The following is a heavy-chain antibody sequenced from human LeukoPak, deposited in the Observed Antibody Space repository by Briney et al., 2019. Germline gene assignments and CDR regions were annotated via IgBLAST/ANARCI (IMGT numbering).Heavy chain of an antibody. Sequence: ASVKVSCKASGYTFTSYDINWVRQATGQGLEWMGWMNPNSGNAGYAQKFQGRVTMTRNTSISTAYMELSSLRSEDTAVYYCVRGRRESTYYDILTGYYKYNWFDPWGQGTLVTVSS. J-gene: IGHJ5*02. CDR3: VRGRRESTYYDILTGYYKYNWFDP. D-gene: IGHD3-9*01. CDR1: GYTFTSYD. V-gene: IGHV1-8*01. CDR2: MNPNSGNA.